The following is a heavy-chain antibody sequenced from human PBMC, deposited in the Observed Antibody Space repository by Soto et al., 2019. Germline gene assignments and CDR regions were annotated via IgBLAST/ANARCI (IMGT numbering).Heavy chain of an antibody. CDR1: GYTFTSYG. J-gene: IGHJ6*02. D-gene: IGHD3-16*02. Sequence: GASVKVSCKASGYTFTSYGISWVRQAPGQGLEWMGWISAYNGNTNYAQKLQGRVTMTTDTSTSTAYMELRSLRSDDTAVYYCAREGDYVWGSYRFGAEWLYYYYGMGVWGQGTTVTVSS. CDR2: ISAYNGNT. CDR3: AREGDYVWGSYRFGAEWLYYYYGMGV. V-gene: IGHV1-18*01.